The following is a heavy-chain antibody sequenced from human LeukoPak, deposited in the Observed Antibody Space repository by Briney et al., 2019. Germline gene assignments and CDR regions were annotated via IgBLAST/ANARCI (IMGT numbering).Heavy chain of an antibody. V-gene: IGHV1-69*06. CDR1: GGTFSSYA. CDR3: ARGGEYSGSYFPNYYYYYMDV. J-gene: IGHJ6*03. Sequence: AASVKVSCKASGGTFSSYAISWVRQAPGQGLEWMGGIIPIFGTANYAQKFQGRVTITADKSTSTAYMELSSLRSEDTAVYYCARGGEYSGSYFPNYYYYYMDVWGKGTTVTVSS. D-gene: IGHD1-26*01. CDR2: IIPIFGTA.